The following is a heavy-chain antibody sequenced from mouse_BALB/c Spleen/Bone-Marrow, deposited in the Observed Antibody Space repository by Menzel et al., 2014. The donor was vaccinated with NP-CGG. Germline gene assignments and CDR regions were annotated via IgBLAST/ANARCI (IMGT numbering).Heavy chain of an antibody. Sequence: QVQLQQSGAELVKPGASVKLSCKASGYTFTNYYMYWVKQRPGQGLEWIGEINPSNGGPNFNEKFKSKATLTVDKSSSTAYMQLSSQTSEDSAVYYCTRARPGGFAYWGQGTLVTVSA. CDR1: GYTFTNYY. J-gene: IGHJ3*01. D-gene: IGHD4-1*01. V-gene: IGHV1S81*02. CDR2: INPSNGGP. CDR3: TRARPGGFAY.